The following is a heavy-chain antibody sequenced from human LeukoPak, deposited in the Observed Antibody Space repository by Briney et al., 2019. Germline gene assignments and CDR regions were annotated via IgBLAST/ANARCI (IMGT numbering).Heavy chain of an antibody. CDR2: ISSSSYYI. CDR3: ATLIAVAEFDY. J-gene: IGHJ4*02. CDR1: GFTFSSYS. Sequence: GGSLRLSCAASGFTFSSYSMNWVRQAPGKGLEWVSSISSSSYYIYYADSMKGRFTISRDNAKNSLYLQMNSLRAEDTAVYYCATLIAVAEFDYWGQGTLDTVSS. D-gene: IGHD6-13*01. V-gene: IGHV3-21*01.